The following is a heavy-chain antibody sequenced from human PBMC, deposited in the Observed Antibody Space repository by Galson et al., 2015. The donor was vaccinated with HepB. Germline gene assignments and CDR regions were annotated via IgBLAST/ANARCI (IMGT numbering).Heavy chain of an antibody. CDR2: ITSRSTFT. J-gene: IGHJ5*01. CDR3: ARESGLPYNCFDS. D-gene: IGHD6-25*01. V-gene: IGHV3-11*05. CDR1: GCSFSDYY. Sequence: SLRLSCAASGCSFSDYYMSWIRQAPGKGLEWIAYITSRSTFTNYADSVKGRFTISRDNAKNSLYLQMNNLRAEDTAVYYCARESGLPYNCFDSWGQGTPVTVSS.